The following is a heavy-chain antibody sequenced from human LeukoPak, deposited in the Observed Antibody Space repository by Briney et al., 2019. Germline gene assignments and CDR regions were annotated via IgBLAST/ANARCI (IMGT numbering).Heavy chain of an antibody. Sequence: PGGSLRLSSAASGFTFSSYGMHWVRQAPDKGLEWVAVIWYDGSNKYYADSVKGRFTISRDNSKNTLYLQMNSLRAEDTAVYYCAREDSSGYLLHWGQGTLVTVSS. D-gene: IGHD3-22*01. J-gene: IGHJ4*02. CDR1: GFTFSSYG. V-gene: IGHV3-33*01. CDR3: AREDSSGYLLH. CDR2: IWYDGSNK.